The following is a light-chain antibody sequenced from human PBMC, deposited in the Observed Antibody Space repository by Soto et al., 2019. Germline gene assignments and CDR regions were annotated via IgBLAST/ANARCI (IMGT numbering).Light chain of an antibody. CDR3: QQYNNWPPWT. J-gene: IGKJ1*01. Sequence: EIVMTQSPATLSVSPGERATLSCRASQRVSSNLAWYQQKPGQAPRLLIYGASTRATGIPARFSGSGSGTDFTLTISSLQSEDFAVYYCQQYNNWPPWTFGQGTKVEIK. CDR2: GAS. CDR1: QRVSSN. V-gene: IGKV3-15*01.